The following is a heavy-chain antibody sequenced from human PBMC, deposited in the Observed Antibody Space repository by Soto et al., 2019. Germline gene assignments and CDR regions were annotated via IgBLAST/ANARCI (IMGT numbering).Heavy chain of an antibody. Sequence: SVKVSCKASGGTFSSYAISWVRQAPGQGLEWMGGIIPIFGTANYAQKFQGRVTITADESTSTAYMELSSLRSEDTAVYYCARVLDCTNGVCCKGRKSYYGMDVWG. J-gene: IGHJ6*02. CDR2: IIPIFGTA. D-gene: IGHD2-8*01. CDR3: ARVLDCTNGVCCKGRKSYYGMDV. V-gene: IGHV1-69*13. CDR1: GGTFSSYA.